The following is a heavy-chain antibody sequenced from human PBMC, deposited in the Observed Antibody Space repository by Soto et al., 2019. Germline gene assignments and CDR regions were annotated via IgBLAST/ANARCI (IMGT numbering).Heavy chain of an antibody. J-gene: IGHJ4*02. Sequence: QVQLQESGPGLVKPSGTLSLTCAVSGGSISSNNWWTWVRQPPGKGLQWIGEIHHSGSTNYNPSLDSRVTMSVDKSKNQFSLGLSSVTDADTVVYYCARGGVAAPLGHFDWWGQGTLVTVSS. D-gene: IGHD6-19*01. CDR1: GGSISSNNW. CDR2: IHHSGST. CDR3: ARGGVAAPLGHFDW. V-gene: IGHV4-4*02.